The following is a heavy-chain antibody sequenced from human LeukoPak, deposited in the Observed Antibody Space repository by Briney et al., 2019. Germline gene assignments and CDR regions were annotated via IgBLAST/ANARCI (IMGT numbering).Heavy chain of an antibody. CDR1: GYTFTGYY. D-gene: IGHD6-6*01. V-gene: IGHV1-2*02. Sequence: ASVKVSCKASGYTFTGYYMHWVRQAPGQGLEWMGWINPNSGGTNYAQKFQGRVTMTRDTSISTAYLELSRLRSDDTAVYYCASPGAYSSSSVRRYYYYMDVWGKGTTVTVSS. J-gene: IGHJ6*03. CDR3: ASPGAYSSSSVRRYYYYMDV. CDR2: INPNSGGT.